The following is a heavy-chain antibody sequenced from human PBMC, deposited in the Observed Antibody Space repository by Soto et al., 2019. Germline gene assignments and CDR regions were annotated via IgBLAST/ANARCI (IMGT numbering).Heavy chain of an antibody. V-gene: IGHV3-33*03. Sequence: GGSLRLSCASSGLTFSSYGMHWVRQAPGKGLEWVAVIWYDGSNKYYVDSVKGRFTISRDNAKNSLYLQMNSLRAEDTAVYYCARFYYDSSGYLPSPYYYYYGMDVWGQGTTVTVSS. J-gene: IGHJ6*02. CDR1: GLTFSSYG. D-gene: IGHD3-22*01. CDR3: ARFYYDSSGYLPSPYYYYYGMDV. CDR2: IWYDGSNK.